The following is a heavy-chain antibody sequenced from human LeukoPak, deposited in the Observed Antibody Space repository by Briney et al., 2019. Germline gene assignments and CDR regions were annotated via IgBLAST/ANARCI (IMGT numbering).Heavy chain of an antibody. CDR2: IKSKTDGGTT. CDR3: TTDKDIVVVVAAFDY. V-gene: IGHV3-15*01. CDR1: GFTFSNAW. Sequence: GGSLRLSCAASGFTFSNAWMSWVRRAPGKGLEWVVRIKSKTDGGTTDYAAPVKGRFTISRDDSKNTLYLQMNSLKTEDTAVYYCTTDKDIVVVVAAFDYWGQGTLVTVSS. J-gene: IGHJ4*02. D-gene: IGHD2-15*01.